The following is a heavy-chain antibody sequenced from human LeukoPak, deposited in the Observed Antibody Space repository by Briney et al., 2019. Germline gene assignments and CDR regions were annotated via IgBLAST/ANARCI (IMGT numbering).Heavy chain of an antibody. CDR2: ISGSGGSI. Sequence: GGSLRLSCAASGFTFSTYAMCWVRQAPGKGLEWVSGISGSGGSIYYADSVKGRFTISRDNSKNTLYLQMNSLRAEDTAVYYCAKLEYFYGSKGYFEYWGPGTLVTVSS. D-gene: IGHD3-10*01. CDR3: AKLEYFYGSKGYFEY. V-gene: IGHV3-23*01. CDR1: GFTFSTYA. J-gene: IGHJ4*02.